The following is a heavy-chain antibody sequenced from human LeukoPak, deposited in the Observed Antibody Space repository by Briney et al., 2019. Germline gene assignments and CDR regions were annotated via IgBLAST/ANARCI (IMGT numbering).Heavy chain of an antibody. V-gene: IGHV1-2*06. CDR1: GYTFTGYY. J-gene: IGHJ4*02. CDR3: AREGDLGVDTALMDY. Sequence: GASVKVSCKASGYTFTGYYMHWVRQAPGQGLEWMGRINPNSGGTNYAQKFQGRVTMTRDTSISTAYMELSRLRSDDTAVYYCAREGDLGVDTALMDYWGQGTLVTVSS. CDR2: INPNSGGT. D-gene: IGHD5-18*01.